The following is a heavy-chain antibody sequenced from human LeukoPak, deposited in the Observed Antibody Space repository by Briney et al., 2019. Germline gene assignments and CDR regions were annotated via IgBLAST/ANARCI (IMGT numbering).Heavy chain of an antibody. D-gene: IGHD2-2*02. J-gene: IGHJ4*02. CDR3: ARGITDIVVVPAAILGFDY. Sequence: ASVKVSCKASGGTFSSYAISWVRQAPGQGLEWMGGIIPIFGTANYAQKFQGRVTITADESTSTAYMELSSLRSEDTAVYYCARGITDIVVVPAAILGFDYWGQGTLVTVSS. CDR2: IIPIFGTA. CDR1: GGTFSSYA. V-gene: IGHV1-69*13.